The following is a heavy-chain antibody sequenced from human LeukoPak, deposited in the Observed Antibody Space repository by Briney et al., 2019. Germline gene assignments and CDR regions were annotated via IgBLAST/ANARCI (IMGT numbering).Heavy chain of an antibody. V-gene: IGHV3-30*02. D-gene: IGHD6-13*01. CDR3: AKDFQQLVSSPFDY. CDR2: IRFDGSNK. CDR1: GFTFSSFG. J-gene: IGHJ4*02. Sequence: GGSLRLSCGASGFTFSSFGMHWVRQAPGKGLEWVAFIRFDGSNKYYADSVKGRFTISRDNSKNTLFLQVNSLRAEDTAVYFCAKDFQQLVSSPFDYWGQGTLVTVSS.